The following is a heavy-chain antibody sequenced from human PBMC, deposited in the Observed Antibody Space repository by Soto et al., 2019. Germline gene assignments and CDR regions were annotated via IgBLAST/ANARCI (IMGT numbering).Heavy chain of an antibody. CDR1: GGSISSGGYY. D-gene: IGHD2-15*01. CDR3: ARDRECSGGTCYNYFDY. J-gene: IGHJ4*02. CDR2: IYYSGST. V-gene: IGHV4-31*03. Sequence: PSETLSLTCTVSGGSISSGGYYWSWIRQHRGKGLEWIGYIYYSGSTYYNPSLKSRVTISVDTSKNQFSLKLSPVTAADTAVYYCARDRECSGGTCYNYFDYWGQGTLVTVSS.